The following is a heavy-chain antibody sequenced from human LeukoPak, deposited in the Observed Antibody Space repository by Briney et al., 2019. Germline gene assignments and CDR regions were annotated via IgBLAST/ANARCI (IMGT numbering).Heavy chain of an antibody. D-gene: IGHD3-10*01. Sequence: GGSLRLSCAASGFTFSSYAMSWVRQAPGKGLEWVSGISGSGGSTYYADSVKGRFTISRDNSKNTLYLQMNSLRAEDTAVYYCAKDFLSGYYGSGSKYFDYWGQGTLVTVSS. V-gene: IGHV3-23*01. J-gene: IGHJ4*02. CDR1: GFTFSSYA. CDR3: AKDFLSGYYGSGSKYFDY. CDR2: ISGSGGST.